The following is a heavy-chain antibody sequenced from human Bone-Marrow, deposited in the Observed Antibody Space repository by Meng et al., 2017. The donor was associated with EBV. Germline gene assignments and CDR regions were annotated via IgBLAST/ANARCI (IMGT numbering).Heavy chain of an antibody. CDR2: INTNTGNP. Sequence: QGEVVQSRSGCEKTGASAKVSCKASGYSFTDSSLTWVRQAPGQVLEWMGWINTNTGNPTYAQGFTGRFVFSLDTSVSTAYLQIRSLKAEDTAVYYCVRFGELFRNWFDPWGQGTLVTVSS. V-gene: IGHV7-4-1*01. J-gene: IGHJ5*02. CDR3: VRFGELFRNWFDP. D-gene: IGHD3-10*01. CDR1: GYSFTDSS.